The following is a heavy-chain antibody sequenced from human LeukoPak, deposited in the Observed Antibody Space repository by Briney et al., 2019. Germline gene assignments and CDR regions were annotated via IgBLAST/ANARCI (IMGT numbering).Heavy chain of an antibody. D-gene: IGHD5-12*01. Sequence: PSETLSLTCAVYGGSFSGYYWSWIRQPPGKGLEWIGEINHSGSTNYNPSLKSRVTISVDTSKNQFSLKLSSVTAADTAVYYCARLGRGYAQPSGMDVWGQGTTVTVSS. CDR2: INHSGST. V-gene: IGHV4-34*01. CDR3: ARLGRGYAQPSGMDV. J-gene: IGHJ6*02. CDR1: GGSFSGYY.